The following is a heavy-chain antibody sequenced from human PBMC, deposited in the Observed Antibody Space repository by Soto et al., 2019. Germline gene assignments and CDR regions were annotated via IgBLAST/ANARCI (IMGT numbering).Heavy chain of an antibody. J-gene: IGHJ6*03. V-gene: IGHV4-39*01. CDR1: GGSISSSSYY. CDR2: IYYSGST. D-gene: IGHD6-6*01. Sequence: SETLSLTCTVSGGSISSSSYYWGWIRQPPGKGLEWIGSIYYSGSTYYNPSLKSRVTISVDTSKNQFSLKLSSVTAADTAVYYCARRSSSSSVYYYYYYMDVWGKGTTVTVSS. CDR3: ARRSSSSSVYYYYYYMDV.